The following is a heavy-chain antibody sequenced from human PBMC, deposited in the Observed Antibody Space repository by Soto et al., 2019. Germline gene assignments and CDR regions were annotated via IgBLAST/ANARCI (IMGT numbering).Heavy chain of an antibody. V-gene: IGHV3-33*01. Sequence: PGGSLRLSCEASGFTFTSYGMHWVRQAPGKGLEWVAVIWYDGSKKYYADSVKGRFSISRDNSKNTVFLQMNSLRAEDTAVYYCARDRRFLEWLDQWGQGTLVTVSS. D-gene: IGHD3-3*01. CDR3: ARDRRFLEWLDQ. CDR1: GFTFTSYG. CDR2: IWYDGSKK. J-gene: IGHJ4*02.